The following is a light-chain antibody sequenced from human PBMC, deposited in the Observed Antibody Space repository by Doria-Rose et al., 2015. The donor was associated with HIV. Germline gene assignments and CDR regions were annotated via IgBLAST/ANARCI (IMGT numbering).Light chain of an antibody. Sequence: EIVLTQSPGTLSLSPGERATLSCRASQSFSSTYLAWYQQQPGQAPSLLIYDGSNRATGISDRFSASGSGTDYTLTINRLEPEDFALYYCHQYGTSWTFGQGTKVEI. V-gene: IGKV3-20*01. CDR3: HQYGTSWT. CDR2: DGS. J-gene: IGKJ1*01. CDR1: QSFSSTY.